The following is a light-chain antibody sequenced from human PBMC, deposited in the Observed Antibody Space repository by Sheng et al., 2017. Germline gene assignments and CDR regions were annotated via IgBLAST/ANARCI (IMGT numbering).Light chain of an antibody. CDR1: QTVYSN. Sequence: EIVMTQSPATLSVSPGERATLSCRASQTVYSNLAWYQQKPGQAPRLLIFGASTRATGIPARFSGSGSGTEFTLTISSLQSEDFAVYYCHRYNSWPLTFGGGTKVEIK. V-gene: IGKV3-15*01. J-gene: IGKJ4*01. CDR3: HRYNSWPLT. CDR2: GAS.